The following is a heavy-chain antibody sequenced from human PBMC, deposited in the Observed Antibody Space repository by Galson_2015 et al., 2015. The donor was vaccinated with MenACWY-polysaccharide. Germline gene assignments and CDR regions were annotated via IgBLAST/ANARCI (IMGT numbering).Heavy chain of an antibody. D-gene: IGHD1-26*01. CDR3: ARGHSGIYQLTDAFDI. J-gene: IGHJ3*02. Sequence: SMRLSCAASGFALNGYSVNWVRQAPGKGLEWVSSISGDSRYIYYGASVGGRFTTSRDNAVNSLYLEITSLRVEDTAVYYCARGHSGIYQLTDAFDIWGQGTMVTVSS. CDR2: ISGDSRYI. CDR1: GFALNGYS. V-gene: IGHV3-21*01.